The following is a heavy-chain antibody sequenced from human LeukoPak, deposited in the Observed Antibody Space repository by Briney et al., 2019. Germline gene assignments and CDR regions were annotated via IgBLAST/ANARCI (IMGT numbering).Heavy chain of an antibody. CDR3: AKYLRWLNSPVPPEHL. CDR1: GYSLINNL. CDR2: ISPGDSAT. J-gene: IGHJ4*02. V-gene: IGHV5-51*01. Sequence: GESLRISCKSSGYSLINNLITWVRQVPGKGLELMGIISPGDSATTYSPSFQGHLTTSVDKSISTAYLQWSSLKASDTAIYYCAKYLRWLNSPVPPEHLWGQGTRVSVSS. D-gene: IGHD5-18*01.